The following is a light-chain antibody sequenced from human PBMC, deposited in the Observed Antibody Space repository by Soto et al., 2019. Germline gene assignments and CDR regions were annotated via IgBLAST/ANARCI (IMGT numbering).Light chain of an antibody. J-gene: IGLJ1*01. CDR2: DVS. CDR3: GSYPSSSTYV. Sequence: QSALTQPPSVSGSPGQSVAISCTGTSSDVGGSNGVSWYQQPPGTAPKLMIYDVSNRPSGIPDRVPGSKSGNTASRTISGAEAEDEGDYYCGSYPSSSTYVFGTGTKLTVL. CDR1: SSDVGGSNG. V-gene: IGLV2-18*02.